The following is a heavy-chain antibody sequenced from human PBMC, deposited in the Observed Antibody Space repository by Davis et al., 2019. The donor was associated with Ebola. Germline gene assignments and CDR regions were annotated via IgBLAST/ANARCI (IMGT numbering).Heavy chain of an antibody. CDR3: KRSYGSGSYSDY. D-gene: IGHD3-10*01. V-gene: IGHV5-51*01. Sequence: GESLKISCKSSGYIFTSYLIGWVRQIPGKGLEWMGIIYPGDSDTRYSPSFQGQVTISADKSISIAYLQWGSLKASDTAMYYCKRSYGSGSYSDYWGQGTLVTVSS. CDR2: IYPGDSDT. CDR1: GYIFTSYL. J-gene: IGHJ4*02.